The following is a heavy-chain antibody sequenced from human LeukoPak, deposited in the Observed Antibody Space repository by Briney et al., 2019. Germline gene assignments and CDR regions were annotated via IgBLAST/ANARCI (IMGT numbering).Heavy chain of an antibody. CDR2: IDANSGVT. Sequence: ASVKVSCKVSGDTFSDYYMHWVRQAPGQGLEWMGRIDANSGVTSFAQKLQGRVTMTRDTSISTAYMDLSRLTSDDTAIYYCTRILYYYDSNGPFAYWGQGTLVTVSS. V-gene: IGHV1-2*06. J-gene: IGHJ4*02. D-gene: IGHD3-22*01. CDR3: TRILYYYDSNGPFAY. CDR1: GDTFSDYY.